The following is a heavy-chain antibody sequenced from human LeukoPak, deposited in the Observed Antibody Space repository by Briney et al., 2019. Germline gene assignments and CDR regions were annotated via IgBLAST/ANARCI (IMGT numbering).Heavy chain of an antibody. V-gene: IGHV4-59*08. CDR1: GGSISSYY. D-gene: IGHD6-19*01. J-gene: IGHJ3*02. Sequence: SETLSLTCTVSGGSISSYYWSWIRQAPGKGLEWIGYIYDSGSTNYNPSLKSRVTISVDTSKNQFSLKLSSVTAADTAMYYCARHSSGIVLHAFDIWGQGTMVTVSS. CDR3: ARHSSGIVLHAFDI. CDR2: IYDSGST.